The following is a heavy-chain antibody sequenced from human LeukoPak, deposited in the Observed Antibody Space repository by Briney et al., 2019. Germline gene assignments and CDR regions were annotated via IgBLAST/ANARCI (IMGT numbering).Heavy chain of an antibody. CDR2: IYSSGTT. V-gene: IGHV4-39*01. J-gene: IGHJ1*01. CDR3: VQNIPGTIEH. Sequence: SETLSLTCTVSGGPISSSSYYWGWIRQPPGKGLECIGNIYSSGTTYYNPSLKSRVTISIDTSKSQFSLRLSSVTAADTAVYYCVQNIPGTIEHWGQGTLVTVSS. CDR1: GGPISSSSYY. D-gene: IGHD1-7*01.